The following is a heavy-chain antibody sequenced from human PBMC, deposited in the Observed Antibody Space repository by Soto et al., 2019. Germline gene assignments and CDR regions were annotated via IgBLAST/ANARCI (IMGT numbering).Heavy chain of an antibody. Sequence: TSETLSLTCTVSGGSISIGDYYWSWILQPPGKGLEWIGYIYYSGSTYYNPSLKSRVTISVDTSKNQFSLKLSSVTAADTAVYYCARDEYGGNSGFPLYYGMDVWGQGTTVTVSS. CDR3: ARDEYGGNSGFPLYYGMDV. D-gene: IGHD4-17*01. V-gene: IGHV4-30-4*01. J-gene: IGHJ6*02. CDR1: GGSISIGDYY. CDR2: IYYSGST.